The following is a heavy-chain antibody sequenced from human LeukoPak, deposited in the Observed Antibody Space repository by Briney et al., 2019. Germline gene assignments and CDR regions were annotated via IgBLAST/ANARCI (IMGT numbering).Heavy chain of an antibody. D-gene: IGHD3-16*01. Sequence: PGGSLRLSCAASGFTFTDYWMSWVRQAPGKGLEWVAMINEDGSEKNYVDSVKGLFTISRENAKNSLYLQMNNLRAEDMGVYYCVTGGGAYWGQGTLVTVS. CDR2: INEDGSEK. CDR3: VTGGGAY. J-gene: IGHJ4*02. CDR1: GFTFTDYW. V-gene: IGHV3-7*01.